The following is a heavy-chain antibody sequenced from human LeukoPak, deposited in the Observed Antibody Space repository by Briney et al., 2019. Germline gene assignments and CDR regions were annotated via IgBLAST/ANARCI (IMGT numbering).Heavy chain of an antibody. V-gene: IGHV3-49*03. D-gene: IGHD5-24*01. CDR3: GRDSYGYRPKYGFDV. CDR2: ITSKIHGGTT. CDR1: GFTLGDYA. J-gene: IGHJ6*02. Sequence: GGSLRLSCRVSGFTLGDYAMSWFRQAPGKGLEWVGFITSKIHGGTTDYAASVKGRFTISGDDSKTIAYLQMNSLKTEDTAVYYCGRDSYGYRPKYGFDVWGQGTTVTVSS.